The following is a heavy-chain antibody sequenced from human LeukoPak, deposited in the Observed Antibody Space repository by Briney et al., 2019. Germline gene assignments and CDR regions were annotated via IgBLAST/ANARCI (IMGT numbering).Heavy chain of an antibody. Sequence: GGSLRLSCVASGFTFSNHWMHWVRQVPGKGLVWVSRIDGGGSSTSYADSVKGRFSTSRDNGENTLYLQMNSLRVEDTAVYYCARGPGSSGGAYVGDYWGHGTLVTVSS. CDR2: IDGGGSST. J-gene: IGHJ4*01. CDR1: GFTFSNHW. CDR3: ARGPGSSGGAYVGDY. V-gene: IGHV3-74*01. D-gene: IGHD3-22*01.